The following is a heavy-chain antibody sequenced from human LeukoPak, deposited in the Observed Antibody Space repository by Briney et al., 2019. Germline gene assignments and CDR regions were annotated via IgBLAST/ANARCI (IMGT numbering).Heavy chain of an antibody. CDR1: GYTFTSYY. CDR2: INPSGGST. CDR3: AGEAHYYDSSGYYYTATFDY. Sequence: EASVKVSCKASGYTFTSYYMHWVRQAPGQGLEWMGIINPSGGSTSYAQKFQGRVTMTRDTSTSTVYMELSSLRSEDTAVYYCAGEAHYYDSSGYYYTATFDYWGQGTLVTVSS. J-gene: IGHJ4*02. V-gene: IGHV1-46*01. D-gene: IGHD3-22*01.